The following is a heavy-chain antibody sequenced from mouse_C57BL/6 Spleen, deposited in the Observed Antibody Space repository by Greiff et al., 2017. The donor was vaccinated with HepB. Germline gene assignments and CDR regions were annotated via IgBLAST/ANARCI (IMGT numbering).Heavy chain of an antibody. D-gene: IGHD3-2*02. V-gene: IGHV5-9-1*02. J-gene: IGHJ4*01. CDR1: GFTFSSYA. Sequence: EVQRVESGEGLVKPGGSLKLSCAASGFTFSSYAMSWVRQTPEKRLEWVAYISSGGDYIYYADTVKGRFTISRDNARNTLYLQMSSLKSEDTAMYYCTREGSGYDYYAMDYWGQGTSVTVSS. CDR2: ISSGGDYI. CDR3: TREGSGYDYYAMDY.